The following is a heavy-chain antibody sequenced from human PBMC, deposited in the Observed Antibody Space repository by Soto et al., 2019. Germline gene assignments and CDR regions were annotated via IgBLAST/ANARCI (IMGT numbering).Heavy chain of an antibody. D-gene: IGHD3-22*01. CDR1: GGSFSGYY. CDR3: ARGRPHYASSGYYYRYYFDY. J-gene: IGHJ4*02. V-gene: IGHV4-34*01. Sequence: QVQLQQWGAGLLKPSETLSLTCAVYGGSFSGYYWSWIRQPPGKGLEWIGEINHSGSTNYNPSLKSRVTISVDTSKNQLSLKLSSVTAADTAVYYCARGRPHYASSGYYYRYYFDYWGQGTLVTVSS. CDR2: INHSGST.